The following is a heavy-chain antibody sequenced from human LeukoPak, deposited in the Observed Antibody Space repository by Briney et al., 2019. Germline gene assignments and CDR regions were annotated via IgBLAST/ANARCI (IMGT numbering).Heavy chain of an antibody. J-gene: IGHJ4*02. D-gene: IGHD5-12*01. Sequence: EASLKNSCKASGYTFTSYYMHWVRQAPGQGLEWMGIINPSGGSTSYAQTFQGRVTMTRDTSTSTVYMELSSLRSEDTAVYYCARQPNIVAAFDYWGQGTLVTVSS. CDR2: INPSGGST. V-gene: IGHV1-46*01. CDR1: GYTFTSYY. CDR3: ARQPNIVAAFDY.